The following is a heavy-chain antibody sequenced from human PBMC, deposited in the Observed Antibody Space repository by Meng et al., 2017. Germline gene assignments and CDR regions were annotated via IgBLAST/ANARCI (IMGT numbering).Heavy chain of an antibody. CDR2: IIPIFGTT. CDR1: GGIFRSYA. J-gene: IGHJ3*02. CDR3: ARELTRYYDSSGYFIRAFDN. Sequence: SSVTVSCKASGGIFRSYAISWVRQARGQGLEWMGGIIPIFGTTKYAQEFQGRVTITADESTSKAYMELSSLRSEETAVYCCARELTRYYDSSGYFIRAFDNWGQGTMVTVSS. D-gene: IGHD3-22*01. V-gene: IGHV1-69*13.